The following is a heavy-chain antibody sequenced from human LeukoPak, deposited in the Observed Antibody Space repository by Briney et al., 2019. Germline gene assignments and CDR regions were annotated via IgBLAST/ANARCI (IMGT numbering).Heavy chain of an antibody. V-gene: IGHV3-30*03. J-gene: IGHJ3*02. CDR3: ARGVVVPAAIPNDAFDI. CDR2: ISYDGSNK. CDR1: GFTFSSYG. D-gene: IGHD2-2*01. Sequence: PGRSLRLSCAASGFTFSSYGMHWVRQAPGKGLEWVAVISYDGSNKYYADSVKGRFTISRDNSKNTLYLQMNSLRAEDTAVYYCARGVVVPAAIPNDAFDIWGQGTMVTVSS.